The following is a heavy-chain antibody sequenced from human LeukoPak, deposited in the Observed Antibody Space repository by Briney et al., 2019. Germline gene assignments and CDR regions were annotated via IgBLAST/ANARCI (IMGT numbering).Heavy chain of an antibody. D-gene: IGHD4-17*01. CDR2: IIPIFCTA. V-gene: IGHV1-69*13. J-gene: IGHJ5*02. Sequence: GASVKVSCKASGGTFSSYAISWVRQAPGQGLEWMGGIIPIFCTANYAQKFQGRVTITADESTSTAYMELSSLRSEDTAVYYCARDPTVTSLGAGWGFDPWGQGTLVTVSS. CDR1: GGTFSSYA. CDR3: ARDPTVTSLGAGWGFDP.